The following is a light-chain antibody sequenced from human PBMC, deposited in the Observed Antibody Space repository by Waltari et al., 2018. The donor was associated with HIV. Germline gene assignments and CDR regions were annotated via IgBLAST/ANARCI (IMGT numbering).Light chain of an antibody. CDR2: GAS. V-gene: IGKV3-20*01. CDR1: QSISSSS. CDR3: QQYGSSVT. Sequence: EIVLTQSPVPLSLSPGERATLSCRPSQSISSSSLAWYQQKPGQAPRVLIYGASSRATGIPDRFSGSGSGTDFTLTISRLEPEDFAVYYCQQYGSSVTFGPGTKVDIK. J-gene: IGKJ3*01.